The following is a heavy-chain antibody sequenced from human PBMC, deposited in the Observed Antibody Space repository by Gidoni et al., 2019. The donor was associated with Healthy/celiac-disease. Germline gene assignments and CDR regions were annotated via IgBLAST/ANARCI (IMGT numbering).Heavy chain of an antibody. CDR3: SRGRSY. D-gene: IGHD4-17*01. V-gene: IGHV4-34*01. Sequence: QVQLQQWGAGPLQPLETMSLTFSVYGGSFSGYSGRWIRQSPGKGREWIGDINHSGSTNYNPSLKSRVTISVDTSKNQFSLKLSSVTAADTAVYYCSRGRSYGGQGTLVTVSS. J-gene: IGHJ4*02. CDR1: GGSFSGYS. CDR2: INHSGST.